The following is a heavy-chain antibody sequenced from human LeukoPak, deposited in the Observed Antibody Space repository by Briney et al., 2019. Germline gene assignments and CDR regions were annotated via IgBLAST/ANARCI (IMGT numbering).Heavy chain of an antibody. CDR2: INPNSGGT. J-gene: IGHJ4*02. CDR3: ARDGDSPMVEFDY. D-gene: IGHD5-18*01. Sequence: ASVKVSCKASGYTFTGYYMHWVRQAPGQGLEWMGWINPNSGGTNYAQQFQGRVTMTRDASISTAYMELSRLTSDDTAVYYCARDGDSPMVEFDYWGQGTLVTVSS. CDR1: GYTFTGYY. V-gene: IGHV1-2*02.